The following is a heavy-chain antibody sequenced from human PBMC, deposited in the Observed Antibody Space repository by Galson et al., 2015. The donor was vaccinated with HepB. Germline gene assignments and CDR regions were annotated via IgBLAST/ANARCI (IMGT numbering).Heavy chain of an antibody. CDR2: ISKDGANQ. J-gene: IGHJ4*02. D-gene: IGHD3-3*01. V-gene: IGHV3-30*03. CDR1: GSTFSNYG. CDR3: VGRGFLWSGSYFDY. Sequence: SLRLSCAASGSTFSNYGIHWVRQAPGKGLEWVAFISKDGANQFYVDSVKGRFTISRDNSRNTLYLQMNGLRPEDTALYYCVGRGFLWSGSYFDYWGQGSLVTVSS.